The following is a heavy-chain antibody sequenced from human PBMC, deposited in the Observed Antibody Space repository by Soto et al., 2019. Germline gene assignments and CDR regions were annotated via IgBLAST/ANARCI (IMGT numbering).Heavy chain of an antibody. CDR3: AKPVGYYDSSDY. CDR1: GFTFSSYA. CDR2: ISGSGGST. Sequence: GSLRLSCAASGFTFSSYAMSWVRQAPGKGLEWVSGISGSGGSTYYADSVKGRFTISRDNSKNTLYLQMDSLRAEDTAVYYCAKPVGYYDSSDYWGQGTLVTVSS. V-gene: IGHV3-23*01. J-gene: IGHJ4*02. D-gene: IGHD3-22*01.